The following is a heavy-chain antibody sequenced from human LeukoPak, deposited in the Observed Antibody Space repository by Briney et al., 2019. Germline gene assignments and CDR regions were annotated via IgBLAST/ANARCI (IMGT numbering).Heavy chain of an antibody. V-gene: IGHV3-21*01. J-gene: IGHJ5*02. CDR1: GFTFSSST. CDR3: VRIPNSANFPNWFDP. Sequence: GGSLRLSWAASGFTFSSSTMNWVRQAPGKGLEWVSSISSSSNYIYYADSVKGRFTISRDNAKNSLYLQMNSLRADDTAVYYCVRIPNSANFPNWFDPWGQGTLVTVSS. CDR2: ISSSSNYI. D-gene: IGHD4/OR15-4a*01.